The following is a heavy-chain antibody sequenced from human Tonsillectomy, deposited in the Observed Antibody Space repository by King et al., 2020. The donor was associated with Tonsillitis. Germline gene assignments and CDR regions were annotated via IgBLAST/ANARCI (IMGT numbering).Heavy chain of an antibody. D-gene: IGHD3-10*01. V-gene: IGHV3-23*04. CDR2: ISGSGGGT. CDR1: GFTFSSYA. Sequence: VQLVESGGGLVQPGGSLRLSCAASGFTFSSYAMSWVRQAPGKGLEWVSTISGSGGGTYYADSVRGRITISRDNSKSTLFVQVNSLRAEETAVYYCTKLERSGPYWLTYYMDVWGKGTTVTVSS. CDR3: TKLERSGPYWLTYYMDV. J-gene: IGHJ6*03.